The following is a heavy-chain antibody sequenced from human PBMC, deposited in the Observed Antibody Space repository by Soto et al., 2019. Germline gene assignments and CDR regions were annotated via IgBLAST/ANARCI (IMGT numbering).Heavy chain of an antibody. CDR3: ARDIAYYYGSGTYFAFDI. V-gene: IGHV1-69*12. CDR2: IIPIFGTA. J-gene: IGHJ3*02. CDR1: GGTFSSYA. D-gene: IGHD3-10*01. Sequence: QVQLVQSGAEVKKPGSSVKVSCKASGGTFSSYAISWVRQAPGQGLEWMGGIIPIFGTANYAQKFQGRVTITADESTSTAYMELSSLRSEDTAVYYCARDIAYYYGSGTYFAFDIWGQGTMVTVSS.